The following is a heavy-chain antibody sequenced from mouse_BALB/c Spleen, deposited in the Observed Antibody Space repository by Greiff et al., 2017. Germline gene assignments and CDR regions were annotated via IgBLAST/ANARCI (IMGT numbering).Heavy chain of an antibody. CDR2: IWAGGST. V-gene: IGHV2-9*02. J-gene: IGHJ3*01. D-gene: IGHD2-1*01. Sequence: VMLVESGPGLVAPSQSLSITCTVSGFSLTSYGVHWVRQPPGKGLEWLGVIWAGGSTNYNSALMSRLSISKDNSKSQVFLKMNSLQTDDTAMYYCARDYGNYLAYWGQGTLVTVSA. CDR1: GFSLTSYG. CDR3: ARDYGNYLAY.